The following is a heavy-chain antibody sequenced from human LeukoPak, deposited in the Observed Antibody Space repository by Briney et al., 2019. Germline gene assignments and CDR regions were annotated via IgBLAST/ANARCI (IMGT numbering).Heavy chain of an antibody. Sequence: GGSLRLSCAASGFTFSSYGMHWVRQAPGKGLEWVAVISYDGSNKYYADSVKGRFTISRDNSKNTLYLQMNSLRAEDTAVYYCAKGGNGWGFDYWGQGTLVTVSS. D-gene: IGHD6-19*01. CDR2: ISYDGSNK. V-gene: IGHV3-30*18. J-gene: IGHJ4*02. CDR1: GFTFSSYG. CDR3: AKGGNGWGFDY.